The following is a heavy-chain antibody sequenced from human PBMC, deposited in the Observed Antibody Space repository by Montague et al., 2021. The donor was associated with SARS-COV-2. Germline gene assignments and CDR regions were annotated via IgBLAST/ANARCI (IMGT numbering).Heavy chain of an antibody. CDR2: INHSGST. CDR1: GGSFSTYY. J-gene: IGHJ6*02. Sequence: SETRSLTCAVYGGSFSTYYWSWIRQPPGKGLEWIGEINHSGSTNYNPSLKSRVTISVDTSKNQFSLKLSSVTAADTAVYYCARVRGVSLIFGAYYYYGMDVWGQGTTVTVSS. D-gene: IGHD3-10*01. CDR3: ARVRGVSLIFGAYYYYGMDV. V-gene: IGHV4-34*01.